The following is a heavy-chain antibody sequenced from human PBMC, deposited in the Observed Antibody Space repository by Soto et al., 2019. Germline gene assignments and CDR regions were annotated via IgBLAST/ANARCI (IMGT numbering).Heavy chain of an antibody. J-gene: IGHJ6*01. Sequence: QVQLQESGPGLVKPSETLSLTCTVSGGSISSYYWSWIRQPAGKGLEWIGRIYTSGSTNYNPSLKGRVTMAVGTFQNQCSLKLRAVGAGDTAVYYRARDRATVTPDYYSYGMDVWGQGTTVTVPS. CDR3: ARDRATVTPDYYSYGMDV. D-gene: IGHD4-17*01. CDR2: IYTSGST. CDR1: GGSISSYY. V-gene: IGHV4-4*07.